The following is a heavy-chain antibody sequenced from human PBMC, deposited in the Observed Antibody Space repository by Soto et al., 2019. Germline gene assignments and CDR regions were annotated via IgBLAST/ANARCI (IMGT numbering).Heavy chain of an antibody. CDR3: AKDRGSLLGVSTD. Sequence: EVQLVESGGDLVQPGRSLRLSCAASGFTFDSYGMHWVRQVAGKGLEWVSGITSNSGSIGYADSVKGRFTISRDNAENSLYLHMNSLTVEDTAFYYCAKDRGSLLGVSTDWGQGTLVTVSS. V-gene: IGHV3-9*01. CDR1: GFTFDSYG. D-gene: IGHD3-10*01. J-gene: IGHJ4*02. CDR2: ITSNSGSI.